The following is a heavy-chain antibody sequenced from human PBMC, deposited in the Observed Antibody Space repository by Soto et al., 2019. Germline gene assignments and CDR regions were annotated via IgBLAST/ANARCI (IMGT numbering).Heavy chain of an antibody. Sequence: ASVKVSCKASGYTFTSYGIGGVRQAPGQGLEWRGWIIAYKGNTNYSQKLQGRFTITTDTSTGTAYMELRGMISEDTAVYYCARDYGDYVLAFDIWGRGTMVTVSS. J-gene: IGHJ3*02. CDR2: IIAYKGNT. D-gene: IGHD4-17*01. V-gene: IGHV1-18*01. CDR1: GYTFTSYG. CDR3: ARDYGDYVLAFDI.